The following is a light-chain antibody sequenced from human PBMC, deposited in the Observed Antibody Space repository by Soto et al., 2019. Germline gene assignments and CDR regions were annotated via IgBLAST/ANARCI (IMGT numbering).Light chain of an antibody. V-gene: IGLV2-11*01. J-gene: IGLJ1*01. CDR1: SSDVGGYDY. CDR2: DVS. CDR3: CSYAGGPYV. Sequence: SVLTQPRSVSGSHRQAGGISCTGTSSDVGGYDYVSWYQQHPGKAPNVIIFDVSKRPSGVPDRFSGSKSGNTASLTISGLQAEDEADYYCCSYAGGPYVFGTGTKVTVL.